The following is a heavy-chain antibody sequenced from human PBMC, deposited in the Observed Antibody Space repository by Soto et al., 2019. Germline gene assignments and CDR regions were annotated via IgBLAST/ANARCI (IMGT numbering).Heavy chain of an antibody. CDR1: GFTFSTYA. J-gene: IGHJ4*02. D-gene: IGHD4-17*01. CDR3: ARVHTPSYGDYPNYFDY. CDR2: INGRGDKT. V-gene: IGHV3-23*01. Sequence: PGGSLRLSCAASGFTFSTYAMNWVRQVPGKGLEWVSFINGRGDKTYYADSVKGRFTISRDNSKHTLYLQMNSLRAEDTAVYYCARVHTPSYGDYPNYFDYWGQGTLVTVSS.